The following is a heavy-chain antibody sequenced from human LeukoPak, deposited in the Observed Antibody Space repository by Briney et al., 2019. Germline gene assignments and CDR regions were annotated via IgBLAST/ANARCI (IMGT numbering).Heavy chain of an antibody. Sequence: SETLSLTCTVSGASIRSGGNSWSWIRQHPGKALEWMGYIYYSGRTTYNPSLKSRVTISVDTSKNQFSLKVSSVTVADTAVYFCARVGDYTSSWYIDYWGQGTLVTVSS. V-gene: IGHV4-31*03. J-gene: IGHJ4*02. CDR2: IYYSGRT. CDR3: ARVGDYTSSWYIDY. D-gene: IGHD6-13*01. CDR1: GASIRSGGNS.